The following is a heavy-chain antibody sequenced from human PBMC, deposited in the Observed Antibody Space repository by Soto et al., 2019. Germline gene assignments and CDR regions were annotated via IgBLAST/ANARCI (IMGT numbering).Heavy chain of an antibody. Sequence: GESLKISCKGSGYSFTSYWIVWVRQMPGKGLEWMGIIYPGDSDTRYSPSFQGQVTISADKSISTAYLQWSSLNASDTAVYYCARDPFSGSSYYYYGMDVWGQGTTVTVSS. J-gene: IGHJ6*02. CDR1: GYSFTSYW. V-gene: IGHV5-51*01. D-gene: IGHD1-26*01. CDR3: ARDPFSGSSYYYYGMDV. CDR2: IYPGDSDT.